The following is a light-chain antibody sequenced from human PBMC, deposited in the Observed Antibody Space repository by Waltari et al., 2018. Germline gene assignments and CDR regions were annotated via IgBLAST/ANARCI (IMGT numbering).Light chain of an antibody. J-gene: IGLJ2*01. CDR1: SSDVGGYNY. CDR3: ASYTSTRTVI. Sequence: QSALTQPASVSGSPGQSITISCSGTSSDVGGYNYVSWYQQLPGNAPNLMIYDFTRWPSGVSNRFSGSKSGNTASLTIFGLQAEDEADYYCASYTSTRTVIFGGGTRVTVL. V-gene: IGLV2-14*01. CDR2: DFT.